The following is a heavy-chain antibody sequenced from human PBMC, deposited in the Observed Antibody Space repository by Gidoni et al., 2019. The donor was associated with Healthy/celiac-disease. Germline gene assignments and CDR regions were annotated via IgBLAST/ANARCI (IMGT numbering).Heavy chain of an antibody. CDR3: ARDYGIGYCSGGSCYSRAYYYYGMDV. D-gene: IGHD2-15*01. Sequence: QVQLVEYGGGAVQPGRSLCLSCAASALHFRSYGLHWVRQDARQGMDWVAFMRYDGSNKYCADSLTGRFIIARDNSKNTLYLQMNSLRSEDTAVYYCARDYGIGYCSGGSCYSRAYYYYGMDVWGQGTTVTVSS. V-gene: IGHV3-33*01. CDR1: ALHFRSYG. CDR2: MRYDGSNK. J-gene: IGHJ6*02.